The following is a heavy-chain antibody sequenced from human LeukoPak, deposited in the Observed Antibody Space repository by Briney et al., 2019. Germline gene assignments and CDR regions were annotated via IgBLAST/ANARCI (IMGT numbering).Heavy chain of an antibody. CDR3: TRDGGQHLGVLNY. CDR2: INPNGGGT. V-gene: IGHV1-2*02. D-gene: IGHD2-2*01. Sequence: ASVKVSCTTSGYTFTGYYIHWVRQAPGQGLEWMGWINPNGGGTNYPQKFQGRVTMTRDTSISTAYMELTRLRSDDTAVYYCTRDGGQHLGVLNYWGQGTQVIVSS. J-gene: IGHJ4*02. CDR1: GYTFTGYY.